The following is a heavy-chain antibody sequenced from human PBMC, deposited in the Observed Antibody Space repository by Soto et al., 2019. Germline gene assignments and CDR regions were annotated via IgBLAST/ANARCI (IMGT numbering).Heavy chain of an antibody. CDR3: SRDGIPNSSSPFVIGH. V-gene: IGHV4-34*01. CDR2: IYPSGST. J-gene: IGHJ5*02. CDR1: GGYVNGYY. D-gene: IGHD6-6*01. Sequence: SETLSLTYAVYGGYVNGYYWNWIRQPPGRGLEWIGQIYPSGSTNYNPSLKSRVTISADPSKNKFSLTLDSVSAADTAVYYCSRDGIPNSSSPFVIGHWGRGTLVTVSS.